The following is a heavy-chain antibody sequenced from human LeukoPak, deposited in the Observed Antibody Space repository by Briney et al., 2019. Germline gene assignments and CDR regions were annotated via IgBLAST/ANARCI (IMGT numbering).Heavy chain of an antibody. CDR1: GGSISNYY. V-gene: IGHV4-59*01. Sequence: PSETLSLTCTVSGGSISNYYWSWIRQPPGKGLEWIGYDYYSGTTNYNPSLKSRVTISVDTSKNQFSLKLNSVTAADTAVYYCARGVYIAAAQYGYWGQGTLVTVSS. CDR2: DYYSGTT. D-gene: IGHD6-13*01. J-gene: IGHJ4*02. CDR3: ARGVYIAAAQYGY.